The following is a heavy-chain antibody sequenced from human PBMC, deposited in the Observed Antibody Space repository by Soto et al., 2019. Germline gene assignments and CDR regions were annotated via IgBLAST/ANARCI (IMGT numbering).Heavy chain of an antibody. D-gene: IGHD3-10*01. CDR3: AKDGGGITIDGMDV. Sequence: QVQLVESGGGVVQPGRSLRLSCAASGFTFSSYGMHWVRQAPGKGLEWVAVISYDGSNKYYADSVKGRFTISRDNSKNTLYLQMNSLRAEDTAVYYCAKDGGGITIDGMDVW. J-gene: IGHJ6*01. CDR2: ISYDGSNK. CDR1: GFTFSSYG. V-gene: IGHV3-30*18.